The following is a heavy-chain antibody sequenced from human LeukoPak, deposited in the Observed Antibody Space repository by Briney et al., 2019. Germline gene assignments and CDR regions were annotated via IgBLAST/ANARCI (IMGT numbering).Heavy chain of an antibody. Sequence: SQTLSLTCAISGDSVSSNSAAWNWIRQSPSRGLEWLGRTYYRSKWYNDYAVSVKSRITINPDTSKNQFSLQLNSVTPEDTAVYYCARDLWFGELLVKWFDPWGQGTLVTVSS. J-gene: IGHJ5*02. V-gene: IGHV6-1*01. CDR2: TYYRSKWYN. CDR3: ARDLWFGELLVKWFDP. CDR1: GDSVSSNSAA. D-gene: IGHD3-10*01.